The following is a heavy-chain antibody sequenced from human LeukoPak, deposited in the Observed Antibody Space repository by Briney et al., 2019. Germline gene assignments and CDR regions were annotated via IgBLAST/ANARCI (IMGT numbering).Heavy chain of an antibody. CDR1: GYTLTELS. J-gene: IGHJ4*02. CDR2: FDPEDGET. V-gene: IGHV1-24*01. CDR3: ARDPVMDTAMDLDY. Sequence: GASVNVSCKVSGYTLTELSMHWVRQAPGKGLEWMGGFDPEDGETIYAQKFQGRVTMTEDTSTDTAYMELSSLRSEDTAVYYCARDPVMDTAMDLDYWGQGTLVTVSS. D-gene: IGHD5-18*01.